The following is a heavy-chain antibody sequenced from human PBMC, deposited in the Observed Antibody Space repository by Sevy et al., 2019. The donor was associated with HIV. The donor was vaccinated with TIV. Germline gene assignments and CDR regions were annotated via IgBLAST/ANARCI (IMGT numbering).Heavy chain of an antibody. CDR3: AKDINCDGSGSFPPSVAFDI. CDR2: ISWNSGSI. D-gene: IGHD3-10*01. V-gene: IGHV3-9*01. CDR1: GFTCDDYA. J-gene: IGHJ3*02. Sequence: GGSLRLSCAASGFTCDDYAMHWVRQAPGKGLEWVSGISWNSGSIGYADSVKGRVTISRDNVKNSLYRQMNSLRAEDTALDYCAKDINCDGSGSFPPSVAFDIWGQGTMVTVSS.